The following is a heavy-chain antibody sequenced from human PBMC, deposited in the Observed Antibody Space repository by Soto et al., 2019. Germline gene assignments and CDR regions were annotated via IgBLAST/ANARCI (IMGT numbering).Heavy chain of an antibody. J-gene: IGHJ4*02. CDR1: GYTFTRYD. Sequence: XXVKVSFTASGYTFTRYDINCVRQATGQGLEWMGWMNPNSGNTVYAQKFQGRVTMTRNTSISTAYMELSSLRSEDTAVYYCARDKVVGATGNWGQGTLVTVSS. CDR3: ARDKVVGATGN. V-gene: IGHV1-8*01. D-gene: IGHD1-1*01. CDR2: MNPNSGNT.